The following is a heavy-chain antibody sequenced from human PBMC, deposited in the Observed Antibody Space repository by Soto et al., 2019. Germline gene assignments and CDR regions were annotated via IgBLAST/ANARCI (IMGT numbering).Heavy chain of an antibody. CDR3: ASSIDYYGSGRPMEFDY. J-gene: IGHJ4*02. CDR2: IYYSGST. Sequence: SETLSLTCTVSGGSISSYYWSWIRQPPGKGLEWIGYIYYSGSTNYNPSLKSRVTISVDTSKNQFSLKLSSVTAADTAVYYCASSIDYYGSGRPMEFDYWGQGTLVTVSS. CDR1: GGSISSYY. D-gene: IGHD3-10*01. V-gene: IGHV4-59*01.